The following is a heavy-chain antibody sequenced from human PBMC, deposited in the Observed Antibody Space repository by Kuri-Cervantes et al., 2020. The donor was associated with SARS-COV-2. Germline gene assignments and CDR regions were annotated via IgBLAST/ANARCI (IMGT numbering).Heavy chain of an antibody. V-gene: IGHV1-2*04. CDR2: INPNSGGT. CDR3: ARALPWDLQGNDAFDI. D-gene: IGHD1-26*01. Sequence: ASVKVSCKASGYTFTGYYMHWVRQAPGQGLEWMGWINPNSGGTNYAQKFQGWVTMTRDTSISTVYMELSRLRSDDTAVYYCARALPWDLQGNDAFDIWGQGTMVTVSS. CDR1: GYTFTGYY. J-gene: IGHJ3*02.